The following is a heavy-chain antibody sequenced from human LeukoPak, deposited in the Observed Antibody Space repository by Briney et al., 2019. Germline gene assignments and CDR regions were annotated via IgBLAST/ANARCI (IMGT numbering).Heavy chain of an antibody. CDR3: AKSYCGGDCHSDY. D-gene: IGHD2-21*02. CDR1: GFTFGEYA. V-gene: IGHV3-23*01. Sequence: PGGSLRLSCTASGFTFGEYAVSWFRQAPGKGLEWVSAISGSGGSTYYADSVKGRFTISRDDSKNTLYLQMNSLRAEDTAVYYCAKSYCGGDCHSDYWGQGTLVTVSS. CDR2: ISGSGGST. J-gene: IGHJ4*02.